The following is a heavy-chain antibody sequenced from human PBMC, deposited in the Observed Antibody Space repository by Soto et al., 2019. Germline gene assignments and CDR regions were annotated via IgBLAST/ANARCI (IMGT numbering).Heavy chain of an antibody. V-gene: IGHV1-18*01. D-gene: IGHD2-2*01. J-gene: IGHJ5*02. Sequence: QVQLVQSGAEVKKPGASVKVSCKASGYTFSSYGITWVRQAPGQGLEWMGWISTYNGNTNYAQKLQGRVTMTTDTSKSTAYMELRSLRSDDTAVYYCARDLVGYCISTSCQGGWFAPWGKGTLVIVSS. CDR1: GYTFSSYG. CDR3: ARDLVGYCISTSCQGGWFAP. CDR2: ISTYNGNT.